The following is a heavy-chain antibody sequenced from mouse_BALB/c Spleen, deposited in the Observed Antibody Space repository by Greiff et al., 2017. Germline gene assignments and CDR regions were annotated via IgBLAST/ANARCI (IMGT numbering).Heavy chain of an antibody. D-gene: IGHD2-1*01. CDR2: ISNGGGST. CDR1: GFTFSSYT. Sequence: EVKLQESGGGLVQPGGSLKLSCAASGFTFSSYTMSWVRQTPEKRLEWVAYISNGGGSTYYPDTVKGRFTISRDNAKNTLYLQMSSLKSEDTAMYYCARRGNYLYYAMDYWGQGTSVTVSS. V-gene: IGHV5-12-2*01. J-gene: IGHJ4*01. CDR3: ARRGNYLYYAMDY.